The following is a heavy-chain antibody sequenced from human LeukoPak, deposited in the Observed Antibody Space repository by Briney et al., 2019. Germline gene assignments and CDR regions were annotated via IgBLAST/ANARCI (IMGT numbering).Heavy chain of an antibody. J-gene: IGHJ4*02. CDR3: ATGASKVATDFANY. CDR1: GYSFTNYW. CDR2: IDPRDSYT. V-gene: IGHV5-10-1*01. Sequence: GESLKISCKASGYSFTNYWISWVRQMPGKGLAWMERIDPRDSYTKYRPSFEGPVTISVDKSISTAFLQWSSLKTSDSAIYFCATGASKVATDFANYWGQGTQVAVSS. D-gene: IGHD5-12*01.